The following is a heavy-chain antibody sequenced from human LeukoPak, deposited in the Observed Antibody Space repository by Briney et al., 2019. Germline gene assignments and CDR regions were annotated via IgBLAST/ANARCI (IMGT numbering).Heavy chain of an antibody. J-gene: IGHJ4*02. V-gene: IGHV1-2*02. D-gene: IGHD4/OR15-4a*01. CDR3: ARGDLVWGEPGDY. Sequence: ASVKVSCKASGYTFTGYYMHWVRQAPGQGREWMGWINPNSGGTNYAQKFQGRVTMTRDASISTAYMELSRLRSDDTAVYYCARGDLVWGEPGDYWGQGTLVTVSS. CDR2: INPNSGGT. CDR1: GYTFTGYY.